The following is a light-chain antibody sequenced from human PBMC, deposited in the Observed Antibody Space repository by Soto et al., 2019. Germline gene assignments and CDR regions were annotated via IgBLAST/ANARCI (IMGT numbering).Light chain of an antibody. CDR3: CSYADPSIF. CDR2: EVT. Sequence: QSALTQPASVSGSPGQSITISCTGSSSDVGSYNLVSWYQQHPDKAPKLMIYEVTKRPPGVSNRFFGSKSGNTASLTISGLQAEAEADYYCCSYADPSIFFGGGTKLTVL. CDR1: SSDVGSYNL. J-gene: IGLJ2*01. V-gene: IGLV2-23*02.